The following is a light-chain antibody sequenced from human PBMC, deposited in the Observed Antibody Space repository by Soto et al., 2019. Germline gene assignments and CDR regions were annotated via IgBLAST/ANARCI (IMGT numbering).Light chain of an antibody. CDR3: AAWDDSLSARVV. CDR2: RNN. Sequence: QSVLTQPPSASGTPGQRVTISCSGSSSNVGSNYVYWYQQLPGTAPKLLIYRNNQRPSGVPDRFSGSKSDTSASLAISGLRSEDEADDYCAAWDDSLSARVVFGGGTKLTVL. J-gene: IGLJ2*01. CDR1: SSNVGSNY. V-gene: IGLV1-47*01.